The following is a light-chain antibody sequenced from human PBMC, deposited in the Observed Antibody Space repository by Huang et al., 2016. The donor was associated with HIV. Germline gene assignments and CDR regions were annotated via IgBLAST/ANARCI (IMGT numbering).Light chain of an antibody. J-gene: IGKJ1*01. CDR3: QQYDGYPWT. CDR1: QSFTTW. V-gene: IGKV1-5*01. CDR2: DVS. Sequence: DIQMTQSPSTLSASVGDRVTITCRASQSFTTWLAWYQQKPGKAPKRLIYDVSSLESGVPSRFSGSGSGTEFTLTISSLQPDDFATYDCQQYDGYPWTFGQGTKVEIK.